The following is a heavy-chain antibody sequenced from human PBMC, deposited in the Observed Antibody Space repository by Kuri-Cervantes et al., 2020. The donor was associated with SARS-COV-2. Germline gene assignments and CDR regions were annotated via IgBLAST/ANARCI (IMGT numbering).Heavy chain of an antibody. CDR2: IRYDGSNK. CDR1: GFTFSSYG. V-gene: IGHV3-30*02. D-gene: IGHD6-13*01. CDR3: ARVGGSTRLRIAAAGIYYFDY. Sequence: GGSLRLSCAASGFTFSSYGMHWVRQAPGKGLEWVAFIRYDGSNKYYADSVKGRFTISRDNSKNTLYLQMNSLRAEDTAVYYCARVGGSTRLRIAAAGIYYFDYWGQGTLVTVSS. J-gene: IGHJ4*02.